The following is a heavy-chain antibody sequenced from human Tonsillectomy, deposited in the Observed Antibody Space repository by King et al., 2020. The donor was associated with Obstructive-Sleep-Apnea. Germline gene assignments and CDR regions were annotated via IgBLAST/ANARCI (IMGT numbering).Heavy chain of an antibody. J-gene: IGHJ6*02. CDR1: GGTFSSYA. CDR2: IIPIFGTA. Sequence: VQLVESGAEVKKPGSSVKVSCKASGGTFSSYAISWVRQAPGQGLEWMGGIIPIFGTANYSQKVQGRVTVTADESTSTAYMELSSLRSEDTAVYYCARDRDSSGWYATGMDVWGQGTTVTVSS. V-gene: IGHV1-69*01. D-gene: IGHD6-19*01. CDR3: ARDRDSSGWYATGMDV.